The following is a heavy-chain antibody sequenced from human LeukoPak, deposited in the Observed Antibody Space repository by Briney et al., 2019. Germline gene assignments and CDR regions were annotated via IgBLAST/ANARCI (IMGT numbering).Heavy chain of an antibody. CDR3: AKEKVPISMPAWYFDL. J-gene: IGHJ2*01. CDR2: IAHDGSVQ. D-gene: IGHD2/OR15-2a*01. V-gene: IGHV3-30*18. CDR1: GFTFSNYG. Sequence: GGSLRLFCAASGFTFSNYGMHWVRQTPGKGLEWVTVIAHDGSVQYYTDSVKGRFTISRDDSKNTLYLQMNSLRAEDTAIYYCAKEKVPISMPAWYFDLWGRGTLVTVSS.